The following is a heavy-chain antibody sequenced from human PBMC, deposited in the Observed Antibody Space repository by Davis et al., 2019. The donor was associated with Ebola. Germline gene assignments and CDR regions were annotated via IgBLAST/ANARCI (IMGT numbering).Heavy chain of an antibody. D-gene: IGHD6-19*01. V-gene: IGHV1-2*06. J-gene: IGHJ6*02. CDR2: INPNSGGT. CDR3: ARDSRWLVPGTYYYYGMDV. CDR1: GGTFSSYT. Sequence: ASVKVSCKASGGTFSSYTISWVRQAPGQGLEWMGRINPNSGGTNYAQKFRGRVTMTRDTSISTAYMDLSRLRSDDTAVYYCARDSRWLVPGTYYYYGMDVWGQGTTVTVSS.